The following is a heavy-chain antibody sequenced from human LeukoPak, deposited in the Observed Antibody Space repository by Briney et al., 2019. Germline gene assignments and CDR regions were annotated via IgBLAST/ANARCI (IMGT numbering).Heavy chain of an antibody. CDR3: ARTPGDYYYYYMDV. CDR2: ISAYNGNT. J-gene: IGHJ6*03. Sequence: ASVKVSCKASGYTFITHGISWVRQAPGQGLEWMGWISAYNGNTNYAQKFQGRVTMTTATSTTATYMELRSLRSDDTAVYYCARTPGDYYYYYMDVWGKGTTVTVSS. CDR1: GYTFITHG. V-gene: IGHV1-18*01. D-gene: IGHD3-10*01.